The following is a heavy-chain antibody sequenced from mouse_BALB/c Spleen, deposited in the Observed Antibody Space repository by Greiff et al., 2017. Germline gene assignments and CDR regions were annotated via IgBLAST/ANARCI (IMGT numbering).Heavy chain of an antibody. V-gene: IGHV5-6*01. CDR2: ISSGGSYT. D-gene: IGHD1-3*01. J-gene: IGHJ2*01. Sequence: EVQLVESGGDLVKPGGSLKLSCAASGFTFSSYGMSWVRQTPDKRLEWVATISSGGSYTYYPDSVKGRFTISRDNAKNTLYLQMSSLKSEDTAMYYCTSELTYWGQGTTLTVSS. CDR1: GFTFSSYG. CDR3: TSELTY.